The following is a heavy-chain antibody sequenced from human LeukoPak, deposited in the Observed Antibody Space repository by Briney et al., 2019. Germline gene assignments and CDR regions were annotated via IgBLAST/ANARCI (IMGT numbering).Heavy chain of an antibody. CDR3: AKGAGYYYYYYMDV. V-gene: IGHV3-23*01. CDR1: GFTFSSYT. J-gene: IGHJ6*03. Sequence: PGGSLRLSCAASGFTFSSYTMSWVRQAPGEGLEWVSAISGSGGSTYYADSVKGRFTISRDNSKNTLYLQMNSLRAEDTAVYYCAKGAGYYYYYYMDVWGKGTTVTVSS. CDR2: ISGSGGST.